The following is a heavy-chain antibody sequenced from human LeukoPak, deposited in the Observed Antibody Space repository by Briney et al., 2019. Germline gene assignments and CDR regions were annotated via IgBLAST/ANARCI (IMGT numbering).Heavy chain of an antibody. CDR3: AKPSLKAGYPFSYFDY. V-gene: IGHV3-23*01. CDR1: GFTFSSYA. Sequence: PGRSLRLSCAASGFTFSSYAMSWVRQAPGKGLEWVSAISGSGGSTYYADSVKGRFTISRDNSKNTLYLQMNSLRAEDTAVYYCAKPSLKAGYPFSYFDYWGQGTLVTVSS. J-gene: IGHJ4*02. CDR2: ISGSGGST. D-gene: IGHD6-13*01.